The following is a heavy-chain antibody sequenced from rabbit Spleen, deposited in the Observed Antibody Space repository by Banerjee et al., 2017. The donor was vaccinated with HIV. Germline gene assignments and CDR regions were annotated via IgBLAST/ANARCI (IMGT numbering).Heavy chain of an antibody. V-gene: IGHV1S40*01. CDR2: IDAGSSGNT. J-gene: IGHJ3*01. D-gene: IGHD1-1*01. CDR3: ARDPNYASGHYIYKF. Sequence: QSLEESGGDLVKPGASLTLTCTASGFTLSSYWMCWVRQAPGKGLEWIACIDAGSSGNTDYASWAKGRFTISKTSSTTATLQLSSLTAADTATYFCARDPNYASGHYIYKFWGQGTLVTVS. CDR1: GFTLSSYW.